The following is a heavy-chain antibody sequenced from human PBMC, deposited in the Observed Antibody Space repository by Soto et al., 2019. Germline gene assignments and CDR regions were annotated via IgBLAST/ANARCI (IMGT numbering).Heavy chain of an antibody. D-gene: IGHD3-3*02. V-gene: IGHV3-23*01. CDR1: GFTFSSYA. CDR2: ISGSGGST. CDR3: AKSNIFGVVTNESELHFDY. J-gene: IGHJ4*02. Sequence: GGSLRLSCAASGFTFSSYAMSWVRQAPGKGLEWVSAISGSGGSTYYADSVKGRFTISRDNSKNTLYLQMNSLRAEDTAVYYCAKSNIFGVVTNESELHFDYWGQGTLVTVSS.